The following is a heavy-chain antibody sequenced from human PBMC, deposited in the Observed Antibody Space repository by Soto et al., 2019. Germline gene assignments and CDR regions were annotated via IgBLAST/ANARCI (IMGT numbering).Heavy chain of an antibody. D-gene: IGHD5-12*01. CDR1: GFTFSSYG. CDR2: ISYDGSNK. CDR3: AKDYNYEPPV. J-gene: IGHJ6*02. Sequence: QVQLVESGGGVVQPGRSLRLSCAASGFTFSSYGMHWVLQAPGKGLEWVAVISYDGSNKYYADSVKGRFTISRDNSKNTLDLQMNSMRAEDTAVYYYAKDYNYEPPVWGQGTTVTVSS. V-gene: IGHV3-30*18.